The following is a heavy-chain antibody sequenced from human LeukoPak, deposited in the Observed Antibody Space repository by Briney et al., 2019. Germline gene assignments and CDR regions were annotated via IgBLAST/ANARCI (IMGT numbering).Heavy chain of an antibody. CDR2: VTSRRGT. CDR3: AKVREPHYYDSSGYPDAFDI. CDR1: EFTLSTHG. V-gene: IGHV3-23*01. Sequence: GGSLRLSCAASEFTLSTHGLSWVRQAPGKRLEWVSTVTSRRGTHYTDSVQGRFTISRDNSKNTLYLQMNSLRAEDTAVYYCAKVREPHYYDSSGYPDAFDIWGQGTMVTVSS. D-gene: IGHD3-22*01. J-gene: IGHJ3*02.